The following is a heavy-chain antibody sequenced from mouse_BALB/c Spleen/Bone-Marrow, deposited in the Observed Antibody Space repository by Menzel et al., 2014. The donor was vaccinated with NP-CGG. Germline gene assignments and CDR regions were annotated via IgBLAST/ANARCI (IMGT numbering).Heavy chain of an antibody. CDR2: SRNKAKYYTT. CDR3: ARDVGYGNYFVY. D-gene: IGHD2-10*02. CDR1: GFTFSDFY. Sequence: EVQGVESGGGLVQPGDSLRLSCAPSGFTFSDFYMEWVRPPPGKRLEWIAASRNKAKYYTTEYSASVKGRFIVSRDTSQSVLYLQMNALRAEDTAIYYCARDVGYGNYFVYWGQGTLVTVSA. V-gene: IGHV7-1*02. J-gene: IGHJ3*01.